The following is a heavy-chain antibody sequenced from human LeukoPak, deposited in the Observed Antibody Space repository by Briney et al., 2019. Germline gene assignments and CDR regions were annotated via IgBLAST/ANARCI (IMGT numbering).Heavy chain of an antibody. D-gene: IGHD4-17*01. Sequence: ASVKVSCKASGYTFTGCYMHWVRQAPGQGLEWMGWINPNSGGTNYAQKFQGRVTMPRDTSISTAYMEPSRLRSDDTAVYYCARGDYGDYVVWFDPWGQGTLVTVSS. CDR2: INPNSGGT. CDR1: GYTFTGCY. V-gene: IGHV1-2*02. J-gene: IGHJ5*02. CDR3: ARGDYGDYVVWFDP.